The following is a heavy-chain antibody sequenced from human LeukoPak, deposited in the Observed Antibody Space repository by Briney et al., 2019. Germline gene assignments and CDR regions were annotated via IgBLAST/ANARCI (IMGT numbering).Heavy chain of an antibody. CDR1: GVSISSYY. J-gene: IGHJ4*02. CDR3: ARESGKRRYDFWSGYLI. CDR2: IYTSGST. D-gene: IGHD3-3*01. V-gene: IGHV4-4*07. Sequence: SETLSLTCTVSGVSISSYYWSWIRQPAGKGLEWIGRIYTSGSTNYNPSLKSRVTMSVDTSKNQFSLKLSSVTAADTAVYYCARESGKRRYDFWSGYLIWGQGTLVTVSS.